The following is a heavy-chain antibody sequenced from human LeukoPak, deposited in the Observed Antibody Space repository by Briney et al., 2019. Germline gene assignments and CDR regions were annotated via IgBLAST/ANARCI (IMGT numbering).Heavy chain of an antibody. V-gene: IGHV1-2*02. CDR1: GYTFTGYY. Sequence: ASVKVSCKASGYTFTGYYMHWVRQAPGQGLEWMGWINPNSGGTNYAQKFQGRVTMTRDTSISTAYMELSRLRSDDTAVYYCARDHLPYSSGWVYWGQGTLVTVSS. CDR3: ARDHLPYSSGWVY. J-gene: IGHJ4*02. D-gene: IGHD6-19*01. CDR2: INPNSGGT.